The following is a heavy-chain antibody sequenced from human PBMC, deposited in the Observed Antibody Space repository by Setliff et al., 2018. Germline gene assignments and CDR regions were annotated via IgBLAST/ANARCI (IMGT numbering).Heavy chain of an antibody. CDR1: GYSFSDFY. CDR2: IDPRDDFT. D-gene: IGHD3-3*01. Sequence: ASVKVSCKASGYSFSDFYMHWVRQVPGEGLEALGRIDPRDDFTVYAERFKDRLTITADTSTDTSYMEMSSLRFEDTAVYSCARAGAEGTGFLEWLDYYYYMDVWGKGTTVTVSS. CDR3: ARAGAEGTGFLEWLDYYYYMDV. J-gene: IGHJ6*03. V-gene: IGHV1-69-2*01.